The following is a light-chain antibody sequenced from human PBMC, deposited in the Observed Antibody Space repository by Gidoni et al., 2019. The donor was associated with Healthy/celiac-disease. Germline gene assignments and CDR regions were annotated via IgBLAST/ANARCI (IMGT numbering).Light chain of an antibody. V-gene: IGKV3-15*01. J-gene: IGKJ3*01. CDR2: GAS. CDR1: QSVSSN. CDR3: QQYNNWPPAFT. Sequence: ETVMTQSPATLSVSPGERATLSCRASQSVSSNLAWYQQKPGQAPRLLIYGASTRATGIPARFSGSGSGTEFTLPISSLQSEDFAVYYCQQYNNWPPAFTFGPGTKVDIK.